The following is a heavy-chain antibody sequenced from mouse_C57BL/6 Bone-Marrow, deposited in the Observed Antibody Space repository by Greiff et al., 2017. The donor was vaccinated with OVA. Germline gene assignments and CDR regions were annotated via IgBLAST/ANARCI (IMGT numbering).Heavy chain of an antibody. J-gene: IGHJ3*01. D-gene: IGHD1-1*01. V-gene: IGHV2-9-1*01. CDR1: GFSLTSYA. CDR3: ARNPYYYGSSYWFAY. Sequence: VQLQESGPGLVAPSQSLSITCTVSGFSLTSYAISWVRQPPGKGLEWLGVIWTGGGTNYNSALKSRLSISKDNSKSQVFLKMNSLQTDDTARYYCARNPYYYGSSYWFAYWGQGTLVTVSA. CDR2: IWTGGGT.